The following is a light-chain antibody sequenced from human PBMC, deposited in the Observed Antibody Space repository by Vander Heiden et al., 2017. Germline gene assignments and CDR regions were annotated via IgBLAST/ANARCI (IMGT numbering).Light chain of an antibody. J-gene: IGKJ1*01. CDR2: KVS. CDR3: MQGTHWPWT. Sequence: DVVMAQSLLSLPVTLGQPASISCRSSQSLVYSDGNTYLNWFQQRPGQSPRRLIYKVSNRDSGVPDRFSGSGSGTDFTLKISRVEAEDVGVYYCMQGTHWPWTFGQGTKVEIK. V-gene: IGKV2-30*01. CDR1: QSLVYSDGNTY.